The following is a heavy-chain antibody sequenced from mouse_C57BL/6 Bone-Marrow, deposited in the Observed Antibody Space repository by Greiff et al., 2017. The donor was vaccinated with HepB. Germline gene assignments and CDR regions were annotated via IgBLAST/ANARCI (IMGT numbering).Heavy chain of an antibody. CDR2: IYPGSGNT. CDR1: GYTFTDYY. J-gene: IGHJ2*01. Sequence: VQLQQSGAELVRPGASVKLSCKASGYTFTDYYINWVKQRPGQGLEWIARIYPGSGNTYYNEKFKGKATLTAEKSSSTAYMQLSSLTSEDSAVYFCARAGTRYFDYWGQGTTLTVSS. V-gene: IGHV1-76*01. CDR3: ARAGTRYFDY. D-gene: IGHD4-1*01.